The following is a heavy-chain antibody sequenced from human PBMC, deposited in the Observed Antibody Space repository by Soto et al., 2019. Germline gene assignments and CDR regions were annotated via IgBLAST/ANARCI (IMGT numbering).Heavy chain of an antibody. J-gene: IGHJ6*02. CDR3: ARDFVVPAAMSLDRYYYYGMDV. CDR1: GYTFTSYA. V-gene: IGHV1-3*01. CDR2: INAGNGNT. D-gene: IGHD2-2*01. Sequence: GASVKVSCKASGYTFTSYAMHLVRQAPGQRLEWMGWINAGNGNTKYSQKFQGRVTITRDTSASTAYMELSSLRAEDTAVYYCARDFVVPAAMSLDRYYYYGMDVWGQGTTVTVSS.